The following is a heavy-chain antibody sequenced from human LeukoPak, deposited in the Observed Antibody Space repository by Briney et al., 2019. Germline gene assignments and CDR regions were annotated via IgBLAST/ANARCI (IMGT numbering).Heavy chain of an antibody. J-gene: IGHJ4*02. CDR1: GYTFTMYG. Sequence: AAVKVSCKASGYTFTMYGISWVRQAPGQGGEWMGWISAYNGNTNYAQKLQGRVTMTTDTSTSTAYMELRSLRSDDTAVYYCARIVNPSDYYGSGSYSYWGQGTLVTVSS. V-gene: IGHV1-18*01. CDR2: ISAYNGNT. CDR3: ARIVNPSDYYGSGSYSY. D-gene: IGHD3-10*01.